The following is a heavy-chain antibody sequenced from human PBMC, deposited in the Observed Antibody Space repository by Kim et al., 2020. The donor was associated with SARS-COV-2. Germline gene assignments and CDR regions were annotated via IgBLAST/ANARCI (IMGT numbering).Heavy chain of an antibody. J-gene: IGHJ4*02. CDR1: GGSFNGYS. CDR2: INHSGST. V-gene: IGHV4-34*01. D-gene: IGHD2-21*01. CDR3: ARAPHCGLSTCYETAF. Sequence: SETLSLTCAVYGGSFNGYSWNWIRQPPGKGLEWIGGINHSGSTNYNPSFNSRVTISVDRSKNQFSLKVTSVTAADTAVYYCARAPHCGLSTCYETAFWGQGTPVAVSS.